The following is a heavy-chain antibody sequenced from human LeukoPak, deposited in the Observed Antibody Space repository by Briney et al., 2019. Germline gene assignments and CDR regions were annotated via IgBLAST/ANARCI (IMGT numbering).Heavy chain of an antibody. V-gene: IGHV4-59*08. CDR1: GGSISSYY. CDR3: ARRRDLGDYALDY. Sequence: SETLSLTCTVSGGSISSYYWSWIRQPPGKGLEWIGYIYYSGSTNYNPSLKSRVTISVDTSKNQFSLRLRFVTAADTAVYYCARRRDLGDYALDYWGQGTLVTVSS. CDR2: IYYSGST. J-gene: IGHJ4*02. D-gene: IGHD4-17*01.